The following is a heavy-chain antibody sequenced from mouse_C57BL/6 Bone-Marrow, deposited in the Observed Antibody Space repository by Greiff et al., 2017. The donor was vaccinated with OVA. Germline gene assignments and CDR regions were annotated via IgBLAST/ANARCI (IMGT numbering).Heavy chain of an antibody. J-gene: IGHJ4*01. D-gene: IGHD2-3*01. CDR1: GFSLTSYA. CDR2: IWTGGGT. Sequence: VQLVESGPGLVAPSQSLSITCTVSGFSLTSYAISWVRQPPGKGLEWLGVIWTGGGTNYNSALKSRLSISKDNSKSQVFLKMNSLQTDDTARYYCARIYDGYYRYYAMDYWGQGTSVTVSS. CDR3: ARIYDGYYRYYAMDY. V-gene: IGHV2-9-1*01.